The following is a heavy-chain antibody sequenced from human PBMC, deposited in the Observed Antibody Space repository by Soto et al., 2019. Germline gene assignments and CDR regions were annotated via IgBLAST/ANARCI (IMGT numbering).Heavy chain of an antibody. CDR1: GFTFSDFY. J-gene: IGHJ5*02. Sequence: PGGSLRLSCEASGFTFSDFYMSWIRQAPGKGLEWLSYISPKSNYREYAESVKGRHTISRDNAKNSLSLQMNSLRVEDTAVYYCVRGGGGGQFDAWGQGTLVTGSS. CDR2: ISPKSNYR. V-gene: IGHV3-11*06. CDR3: VRGGGGGQFDA. D-gene: IGHD2-21*01.